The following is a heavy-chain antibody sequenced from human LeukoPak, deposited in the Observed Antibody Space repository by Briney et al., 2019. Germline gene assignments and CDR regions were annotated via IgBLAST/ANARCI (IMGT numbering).Heavy chain of an antibody. CDR3: AKVRLGTIEGRGFDS. Sequence: GGSLRLSRAGTGFIFISCAMNWVRQAPGKGVEWVSTISGNGDKTNYADSVKGRFTISRDNSKNTLYLQMNSLRAEDTAVYYCAKVRLGTIEGRGFDSWGQGTLVTVSS. CDR2: ISGNGDKT. CDR1: GFIFISCA. D-gene: IGHD5-24*01. V-gene: IGHV3-23*01. J-gene: IGHJ4*02.